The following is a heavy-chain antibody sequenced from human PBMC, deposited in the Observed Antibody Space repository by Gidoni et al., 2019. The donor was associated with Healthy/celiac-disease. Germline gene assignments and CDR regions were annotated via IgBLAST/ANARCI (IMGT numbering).Heavy chain of an antibody. V-gene: IGHV1-8*01. J-gene: IGHJ6*03. CDR1: GYTFTSYD. D-gene: IGHD5-12*01. CDR3: ARCKAKKSKSRDGYNYYYYYYMDV. CDR2: MNPNSGNT. Sequence: QVQLVQSGAEVKKPGASVKVSCKASGYTFTSYDINWVRQATGQGLEWMGWMNPNSGNTGYAQKFQGRVTMTRNTSISTAYMELSSLRSEDTAVYYCARCKAKKSKSRDGYNYYYYYYMDVWGKGTTVTVSS.